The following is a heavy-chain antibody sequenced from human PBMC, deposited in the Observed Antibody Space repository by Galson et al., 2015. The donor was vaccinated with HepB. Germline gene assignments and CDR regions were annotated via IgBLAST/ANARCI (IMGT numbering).Heavy chain of an antibody. V-gene: IGHV3-15*01. CDR2: IKSKTDGGTT. CDR1: GFTFSNAW. J-gene: IGHJ6*03. Sequence: SLRLSCAASGFTFSNAWMSWVRQAPGKGLEWVGRIKSKTDGGTTDYAAPVKGRFTISRDDSKNTLYLQMNSLKTEDTAVYYCTGSGGYSGYAFYYYYYYYMDVWGKETTVTVSS. CDR3: TGSGGYSGYAFYYYYYYYMDV. D-gene: IGHD5-12*01.